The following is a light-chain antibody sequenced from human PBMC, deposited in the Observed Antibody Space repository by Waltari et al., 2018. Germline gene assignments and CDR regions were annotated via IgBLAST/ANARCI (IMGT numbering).Light chain of an antibody. CDR2: DVS. V-gene: IGLV2-14*01. Sequence: QSALTQPASVSGSPGQSITISCTGTSSDVGGYNYVSWYQQHPGKAPKLMIYDVSKRPSGVSNRVSGSKSGNTASLTISGLQAEDEADYYCSSYTSSSRVFGGGTKLTVL. CDR1: SSDVGGYNY. J-gene: IGLJ3*02. CDR3: SSYTSSSRV.